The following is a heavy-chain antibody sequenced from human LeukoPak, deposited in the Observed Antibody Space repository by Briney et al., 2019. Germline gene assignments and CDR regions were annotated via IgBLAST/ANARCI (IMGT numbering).Heavy chain of an antibody. Sequence: PSETLSLTCSVSGGSIHYWSWIRQPPGKGLEWIGYIYYSGDTNYNPSLRSRVTISIDTSKNQFSLKLSSVTAADTAVYYCARLIRSGDYPYLYYYMDVWGNGTTVTVSS. CDR3: ARLIRSGDYPYLYYYMDV. CDR2: IYYSGDT. CDR1: GGSIHY. V-gene: IGHV4-59*11. J-gene: IGHJ6*03. D-gene: IGHD3-3*01.